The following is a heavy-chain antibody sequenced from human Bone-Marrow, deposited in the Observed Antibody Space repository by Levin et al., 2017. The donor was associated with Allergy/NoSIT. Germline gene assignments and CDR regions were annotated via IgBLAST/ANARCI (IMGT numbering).Heavy chain of an antibody. J-gene: IGHJ4*02. CDR1: GFTVSSNY. CDR3: ARNHAWYGAGYFDY. D-gene: IGHD3-10*01. CDR2: IYSGGDT. V-gene: IGHV3-66*02. Sequence: ETLSLTCAASGFTVSSNYMSWVRQAPGKGLEWVSVIYSGGDTYYADSVMGRFTISRDNSKNTLYLQMNSLRAEDTAVYYCARNHAWYGAGYFDYWGQGTLVSVSS.